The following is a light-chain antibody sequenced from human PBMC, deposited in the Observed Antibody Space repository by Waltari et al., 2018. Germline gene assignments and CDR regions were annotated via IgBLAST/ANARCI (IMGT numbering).Light chain of an antibody. CDR1: QGISSY. CDR3: QQLKSYPYT. J-gene: IGKJ2*01. V-gene: IGKV1-9*01. Sequence: IQLTQSPSSLSASVGDRVTITCRASQGISSYLAWYQQRPGKAPKLLIFAASTLHTGVPSRFSGRESGTDFTLTISSLQTEDFATYYCQQLKSYPYTFGQGTKLEIK. CDR2: AAS.